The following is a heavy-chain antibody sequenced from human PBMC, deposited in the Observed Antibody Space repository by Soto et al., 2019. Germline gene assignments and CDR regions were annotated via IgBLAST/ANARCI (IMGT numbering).Heavy chain of an antibody. V-gene: IGHV1-8*01. CDR2: TNPNSGNT. Sequence: ASVNVSCKASGYTFTSYDINWVRQATGQGLELMGWTNPNSGNTGYAQKFQGTVTMTRXXXXXXAXMXLXXXKSEDTAVYYCARGRGIAARPWPPGYWGQGTLVTVSS. D-gene: IGHD6-6*01. CDR3: ARGRGIAARPWPPGY. CDR1: GYTFTSYD. J-gene: IGHJ4*02.